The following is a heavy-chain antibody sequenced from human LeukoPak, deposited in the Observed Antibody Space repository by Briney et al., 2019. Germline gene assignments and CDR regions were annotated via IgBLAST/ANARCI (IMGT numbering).Heavy chain of an antibody. CDR3: ARSLQWLLRYFDS. D-gene: IGHD6-19*01. V-gene: IGHV4-39*07. J-gene: IGHJ4*02. CDR2: ISYSGAT. CDR1: GGSLRSNDYY. Sequence: SETESLTCTVSGGSLRSNDYYWGFIRQPPGKGLEWIGSISYSGATYHNPSLKSRVTSSVDTSKNQFSLRLTSVTAADTAVYYCARSLQWLLRYFDSWGQGTLVTVSS.